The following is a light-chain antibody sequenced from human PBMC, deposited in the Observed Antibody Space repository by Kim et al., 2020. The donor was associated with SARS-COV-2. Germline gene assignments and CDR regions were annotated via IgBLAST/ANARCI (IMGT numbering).Light chain of an antibody. V-gene: IGKV1-27*01. CDR3: QSYISGPRT. J-gene: IGKJ1*01. CDR1: QGIITH. CDR2: EAS. Sequence: ASVGDRVTITCRASQGIITHLAWYQQKPGKVPELLVYEASTLQSGVPSRFSGSGSGADFTLTISSLQPGDVATYYCQSYISGPRTFGQGTKVDIK.